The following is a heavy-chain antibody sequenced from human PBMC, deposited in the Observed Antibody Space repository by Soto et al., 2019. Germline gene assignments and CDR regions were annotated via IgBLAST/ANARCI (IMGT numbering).Heavy chain of an antibody. CDR1: GFTFSSYW. J-gene: IGHJ4*02. V-gene: IGHV3-74*01. CDR2: INSDGSST. Sequence: GSLSLSCAASGFTFSSYWMHCVRQAPGKGLVWVSRINSDGSSTSYADSVKGRFTISRDNAKNTLYLQMNSLSAEDTAVYYCARGSITGTFRWGQGTLVTVYS. D-gene: IGHD1-7*01. CDR3: ARGSITGTFR.